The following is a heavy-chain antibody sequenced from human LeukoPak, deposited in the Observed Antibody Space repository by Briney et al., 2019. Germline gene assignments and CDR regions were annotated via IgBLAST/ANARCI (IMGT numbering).Heavy chain of an antibody. CDR1: GYTFSDYY. D-gene: IGHD4-23*01. V-gene: IGHV1-2*06. CDR2: INPNSGGT. CDR3: ARVVNGGNFWIDYMDV. Sequence: GALVKVSCKASGYTFSDYYMHWVRQAPGQGLEWMGRINPNSGGTNFLQKFQGRVTMTRDTSISTAYMELSGLRSDDTAVYYCARVVNGGNFWIDYMDVWGKGTTVTVSS. J-gene: IGHJ6*03.